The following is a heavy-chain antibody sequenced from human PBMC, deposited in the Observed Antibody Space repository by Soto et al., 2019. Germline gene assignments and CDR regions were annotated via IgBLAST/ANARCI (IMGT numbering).Heavy chain of an antibody. V-gene: IGHV3-23*01. CDR1: GFMFNHYA. CDR2: ISGSTGTT. CDR3: AKVIVLGASTLEY. J-gene: IGHJ4*02. Sequence: GGSLRLSCEASGFMFNHYAMAWVRQTPGKGLEWVSVISGSTGTTYYADSVKGRFTISRDNSKNTVYLQMNSLRVEDSALYSCAKVIVLGASTLEYWGPGTRVTVSS. D-gene: IGHD6-6*01.